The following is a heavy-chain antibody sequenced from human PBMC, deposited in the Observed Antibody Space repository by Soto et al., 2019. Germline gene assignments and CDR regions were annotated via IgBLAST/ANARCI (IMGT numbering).Heavy chain of an antibody. J-gene: IGHJ4*02. CDR2: ISFDGTDK. D-gene: IGHD3-9*01. CDR3: AKNIGILTGPPDY. CDR1: GFNFSSYG. Sequence: WGSLRLSCAASGFNFSSYGMHWVRQAPGKGLEWVAVISFDGTDKYYADSVKGRFTISRDNSKNTLYLQMNSLRAEDTAIYYCAKNIGILTGPPDYWGQGTLVTVSS. V-gene: IGHV3-30*18.